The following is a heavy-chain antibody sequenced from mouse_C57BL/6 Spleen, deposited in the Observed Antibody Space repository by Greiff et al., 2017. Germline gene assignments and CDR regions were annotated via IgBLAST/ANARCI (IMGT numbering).Heavy chain of an antibody. D-gene: IGHD4-1*01. CDR2: IYPRSGNT. Sequence: QVQLQQSGAELARPGASVKLSCKASGYTFTSYGISWVKQRTGQGLEWIGEIYPRSGNTYYNEKFKGKATLTADKSSSTAYMELRSLTSEDTSVYFCSRHWDNYYAMDYWGQGTSVTVSS. CDR3: SRHWDNYYAMDY. V-gene: IGHV1-81*01. J-gene: IGHJ4*01. CDR1: GYTFTSYG.